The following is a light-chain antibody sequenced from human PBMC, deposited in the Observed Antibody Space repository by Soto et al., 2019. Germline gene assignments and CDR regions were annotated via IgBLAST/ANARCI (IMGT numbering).Light chain of an antibody. CDR3: AAWDDSLNGVV. CDR2: SNT. V-gene: IGLV1-44*01. CDR1: SSNIGSHT. Sequence: QSVLTQPPSASGTPGQTIAISCSGGSSNIGSHTVNWYQQLPGTAPRLLIYSNTQRPSGVPDRFSGSKSGTSASLAISGLQYEYDRDYYSAAWDDSLNGVVFGGGTQLTVL. J-gene: IGLJ2*01.